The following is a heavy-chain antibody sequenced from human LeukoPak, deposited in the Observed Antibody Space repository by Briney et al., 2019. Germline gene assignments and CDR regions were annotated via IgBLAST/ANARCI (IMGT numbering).Heavy chain of an antibody. CDR3: ARGTPTTRDFDY. Sequence: GGSLRLSCAASGFTFISYAMSWVRQAPVKGLEWVSIISGSGGSIYYADSVKGRFTISRDNAKNSLFLQMSSLRAEDTAVYYCARGTPTTRDFDYWGQGTLVTVSS. CDR1: GFTFISYA. V-gene: IGHV3-23*01. D-gene: IGHD4-11*01. J-gene: IGHJ4*02. CDR2: ISGSGGSI.